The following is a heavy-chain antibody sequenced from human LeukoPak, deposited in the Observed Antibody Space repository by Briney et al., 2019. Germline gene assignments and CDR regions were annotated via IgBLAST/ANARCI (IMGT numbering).Heavy chain of an antibody. CDR1: GGSFSDYY. V-gene: IGHV4-34*01. J-gene: IGHJ6*02. Sequence: SETLSLTCAVYGGSFSDYYWSWIRQPPGKGLEWIGEINHSGSTNYNPSLKSRVTISVDTSKNQFSLKLSSVTAADTAVYYCARGAVVTAIRINYYYGMDVWGQGTTVTVSS. CDR2: INHSGST. D-gene: IGHD2-21*02. CDR3: ARGAVVTAIRINYYYGMDV.